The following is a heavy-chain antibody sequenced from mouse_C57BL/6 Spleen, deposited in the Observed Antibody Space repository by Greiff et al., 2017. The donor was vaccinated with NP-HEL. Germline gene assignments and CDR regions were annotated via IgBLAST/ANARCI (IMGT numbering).Heavy chain of an antibody. V-gene: IGHV2-5*01. CDR1: GFSLTSYG. Sequence: QVQLKESGPGLVQPSQSLSITCTVSGFSLTSYGVHWVRQSPGKGLEWLGVIWRGGSTDYNAAFMSRLSITKDNSKSQVFFKMNSLQAYDTAIYYCAKEGNYYGISYNFDYWGQGTTLTVSS. J-gene: IGHJ2*01. CDR2: IWRGGST. D-gene: IGHD1-1*01. CDR3: AKEGNYYGISYNFDY.